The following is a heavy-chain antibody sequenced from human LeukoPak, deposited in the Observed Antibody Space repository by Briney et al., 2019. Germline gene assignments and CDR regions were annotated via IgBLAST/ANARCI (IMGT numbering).Heavy chain of an antibody. CDR2: INYRGST. D-gene: IGHD2-2*01. CDR1: GGSISNSDYY. V-gene: IGHV4-39*07. Sequence: PSETLSLTCTVSGGSISNSDYYWDWIRQPPGKGLEWIGSINYRGSTYYNPSLESRVTISVDTSKNQFSLKLSSVTAADTAVYYCARGGLCSSTSCYVFDWFDPWGQGTLVTVSS. CDR3: ARGGLCSSTSCYVFDWFDP. J-gene: IGHJ5*02.